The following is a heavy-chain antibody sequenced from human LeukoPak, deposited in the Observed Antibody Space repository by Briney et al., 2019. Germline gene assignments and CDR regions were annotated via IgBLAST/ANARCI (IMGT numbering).Heavy chain of an antibody. CDR1: GYTLTELS. D-gene: IGHD3-22*01. CDR3: AKRIGYYYDSSGYAFDI. Sequence: ASVKVSCKVSGYTLTELSMHWVRQAPGKGLEWMGGFDPEDGETIYAQKFQGRVTMTEDTSTDTAYMELSSLRSEDTAVYYCAKRIGYYYDSSGYAFDIWGQGTMVTVSS. J-gene: IGHJ3*02. CDR2: FDPEDGET. V-gene: IGHV1-24*01.